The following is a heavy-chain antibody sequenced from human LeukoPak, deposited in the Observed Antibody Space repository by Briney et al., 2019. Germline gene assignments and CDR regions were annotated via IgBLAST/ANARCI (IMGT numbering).Heavy chain of an antibody. CDR2: ISSSSSYI. CDR3: ARDSYYDILTGYYTPDAFDI. D-gene: IGHD3-9*01. Sequence: GGSLRLSCAASGFTFSSYAMSWVRQAPGKGLEWVSSISSSSSYIYYADSVKGRFTISRDNAKNSLYLQMNSLRAEDTAVYYCARDSYYDILTGYYTPDAFDIWGQGTMVTVSS. J-gene: IGHJ3*02. CDR1: GFTFSSYA. V-gene: IGHV3-21*01.